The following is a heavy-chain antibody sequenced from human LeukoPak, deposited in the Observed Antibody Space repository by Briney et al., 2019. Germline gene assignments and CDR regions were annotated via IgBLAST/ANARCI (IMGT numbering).Heavy chain of an antibody. CDR3: ARHSLAVAGTGYFDY. Sequence: SETLSLTCTVSGGSISSSSYYWGWIRQPPGKGLEWIGSIYYSGSTYYNPSLKSRVTISVDTSKNQFSLKLTSVTAADTAVYYCARHSLAVAGTGYFDYWGQGTLVTVSS. J-gene: IGHJ4*02. D-gene: IGHD6-19*01. CDR2: IYYSGST. V-gene: IGHV4-39*01. CDR1: GGSISSSSYY.